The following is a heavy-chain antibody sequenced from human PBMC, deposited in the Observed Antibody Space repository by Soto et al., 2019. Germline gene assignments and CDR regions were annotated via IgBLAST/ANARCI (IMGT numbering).Heavy chain of an antibody. J-gene: IGHJ5*02. V-gene: IGHV4-34*01. CDR1: CGYFGGLD. CDR2: INHSGST. Sequence: VFCGYFGGLDWRRIRQTPRKGLEWIGEINHSGSTNYNPSLKSRVTISVDTSKNQFSLKLSSVTAADTAVYYCARGRNTMVRAPHNWFDPWGQGTLVTVSS. D-gene: IGHD3-10*01. CDR3: ARGRNTMVRAPHNWFDP.